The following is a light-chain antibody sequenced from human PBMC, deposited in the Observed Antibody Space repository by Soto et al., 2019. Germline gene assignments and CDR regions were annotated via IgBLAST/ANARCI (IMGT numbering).Light chain of an antibody. J-gene: IGLJ1*01. Sequence: QSALTQPASVSGSPGQSITISCTGTSSDVGGYNYVSWYQQHPGKAPKLMIYEVSNLPSGVSNRFSGSKSGNTASLTISGLQAEDEADYYCSSYTSSSTLPPYVFGTGTKLTVL. CDR1: SSDVGGYNY. CDR3: SSYTSSSTLPPYV. CDR2: EVS. V-gene: IGLV2-14*01.